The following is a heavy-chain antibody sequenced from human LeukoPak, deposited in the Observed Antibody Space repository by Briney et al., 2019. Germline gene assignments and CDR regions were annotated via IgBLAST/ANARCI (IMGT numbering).Heavy chain of an antibody. CDR1: GYSISSGYY. CDR2: IFHSGST. J-gene: IGHJ4*02. D-gene: IGHD2-8*02. CDR3: ARVRASGGVLDY. Sequence: SETLSLTCTVSGYSISSGYYWGWIRQPPGKGLEWIGSIFHSGSTYYNPSLKSRVTISVATSKNQFSLKVSSVTAADTAVYYCARVRASGGVLDYWGQGTLVTVSS. V-gene: IGHV4-38-2*02.